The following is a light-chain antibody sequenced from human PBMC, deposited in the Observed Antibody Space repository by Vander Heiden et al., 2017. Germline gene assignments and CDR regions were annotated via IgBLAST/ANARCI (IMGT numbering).Light chain of an antibody. J-gene: IGLJ2*01. CDR3: PGCIRTSHCVV. CDR2: DDS. Sequence: VAGQTARISCWGNNIGSKSVHWYQQKPGQAPVLVVYDDSDRPSGIPERFSGHDAGSTRTHPMSGVEACDDPVYFTPGCIRTSHCVVFGGGTKLTVL. V-gene: IGLV3-21*02. CDR1: NIGSKS.